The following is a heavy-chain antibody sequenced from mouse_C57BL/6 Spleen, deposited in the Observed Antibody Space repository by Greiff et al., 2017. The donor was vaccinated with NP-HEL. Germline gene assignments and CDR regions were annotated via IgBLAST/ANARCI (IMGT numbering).Heavy chain of an antibody. Sequence: QVQLQQSGPELVKPGASVKISCKASGYAFSSSWMNWVKQRPGKGLEWIGRIYPGDGDTNYNGKFKGKATLTADKSSSTAYMQLSSLTSEDSAVYFCASGRISWYFDVWGTGTTVTVSS. D-gene: IGHD1-1*01. V-gene: IGHV1-82*01. J-gene: IGHJ1*03. CDR3: ASGRISWYFDV. CDR1: GYAFSSSW. CDR2: IYPGDGDT.